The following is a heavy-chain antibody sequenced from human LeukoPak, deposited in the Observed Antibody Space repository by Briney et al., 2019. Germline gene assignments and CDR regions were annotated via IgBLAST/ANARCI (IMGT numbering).Heavy chain of an antibody. Sequence: PGGSLRLSCAASGFTFSSHYMHWVRQAPGKGLEWVAVISLDGSSKYYAGSVRGRFAISRDNSENTLYLQMNSLRTEDTAVYYCARDLTANWSFDYCGQGTLVTVSS. CDR2: ISLDGSSK. J-gene: IGHJ4*02. D-gene: IGHD1-1*01. CDR1: GFTFSSHY. V-gene: IGHV3-30*09. CDR3: ARDLTANWSFDY.